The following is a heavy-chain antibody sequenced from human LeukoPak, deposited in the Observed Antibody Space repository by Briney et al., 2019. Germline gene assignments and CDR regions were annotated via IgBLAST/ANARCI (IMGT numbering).Heavy chain of an antibody. J-gene: IGHJ4*02. CDR2: IIPILGIA. CDR3: AGGPQTRDGYNIPPLDY. V-gene: IGHV1-69*04. Sequence: SVKVSCKASGGTFSSYAISWVRQAPGQGLEWMGRIIPILGIANYAQKFQGRVTITADKSTSTAYMELSSLRSEDTAVYYCAGGPQTRDGYNIPPLDYWGQGTLVTVSS. D-gene: IGHD5-24*01. CDR1: GGTFSSYA.